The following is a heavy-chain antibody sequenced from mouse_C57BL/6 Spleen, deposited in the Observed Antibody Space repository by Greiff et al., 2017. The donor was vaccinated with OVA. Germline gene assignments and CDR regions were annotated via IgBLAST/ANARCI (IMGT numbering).Heavy chain of an antibody. CDR1: GYAFSSYW. CDR2: IYPGDGDT. CDR3: ARRDGSPWFAY. Sequence: VKLQESGAELVKPGASVKISCKASGYAFSSYWMNWVKQRPGKGLEWIGQIYPGDGDTNYNGKFKGKATLTADKSSSTAYMQLSSLTSEDSAVYFCARRDGSPWFAYWGQGTLVTVSA. D-gene: IGHD1-1*01. V-gene: IGHV1-80*01. J-gene: IGHJ3*01.